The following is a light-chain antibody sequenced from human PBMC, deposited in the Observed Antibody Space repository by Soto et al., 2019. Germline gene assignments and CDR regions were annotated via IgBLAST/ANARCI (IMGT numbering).Light chain of an antibody. CDR2: TVS. CDR1: QSLVFSDGNTY. Sequence: APLGQPASISCRSSQSLVFSDGNTYLSWFHQRPGQSPRRLIYTVSNRAPGVPDRFSGSGSGTDFTLEISGLEAEDVGVYYCMQSSHWPWTFGQGTKVDIK. J-gene: IGKJ1*01. V-gene: IGKV2-30*01. CDR3: MQSSHWPWT.